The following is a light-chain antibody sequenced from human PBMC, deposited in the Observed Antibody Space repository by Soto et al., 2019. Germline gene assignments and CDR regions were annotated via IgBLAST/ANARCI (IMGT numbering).Light chain of an antibody. CDR1: QYIGTS. Sequence: DIQITQSPSTLSASVGDRVTITCRASQYIGTSLAWYQQKPGKAPKLLIYKASNLESEVPSMFSGSGSGTELTFTISVLQPDDFAPYYCQHYNSYLETFGQRTKVEVK. J-gene: IGKJ1*01. V-gene: IGKV1-5*03. CDR2: KAS. CDR3: QHYNSYLET.